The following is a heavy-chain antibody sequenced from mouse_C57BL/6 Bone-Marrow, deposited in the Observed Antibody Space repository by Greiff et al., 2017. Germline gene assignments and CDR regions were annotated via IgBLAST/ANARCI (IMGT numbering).Heavy chain of an antibody. V-gene: IGHV1-80*01. Sequence: VQLQQSGAELVKPGASVKISCKASGYAFSSYWMNWVKQRPGKGLEWIGQIYPGAGDTNYNGKFKGKATLTADKSSSTAYMQLSSLTSEDSAVYFCAREGGTTVVDYFDYWGQGTTLTVSS. CDR3: AREGGTTVVDYFDY. J-gene: IGHJ2*01. D-gene: IGHD1-1*01. CDR2: IYPGAGDT. CDR1: GYAFSSYW.